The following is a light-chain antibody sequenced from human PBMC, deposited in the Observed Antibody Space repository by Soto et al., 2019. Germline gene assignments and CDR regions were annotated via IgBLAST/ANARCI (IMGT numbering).Light chain of an antibody. Sequence: QSALTQPASVSGSPGQSITISCTGTSSDVGSHNYVSWYQQHPGKAPKVMIYDVSNRPSGVSYRFSGSKSGNTASLTISGLQAEDEADYYCSSYTTTSTYVFGTGTKLTVL. V-gene: IGLV2-14*01. CDR3: SSYTTTSTYV. CDR2: DVS. CDR1: SSDVGSHNY. J-gene: IGLJ1*01.